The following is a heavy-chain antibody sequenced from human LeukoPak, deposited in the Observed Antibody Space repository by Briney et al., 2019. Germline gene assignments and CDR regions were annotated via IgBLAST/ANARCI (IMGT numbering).Heavy chain of an antibody. D-gene: IGHD5-18*01. V-gene: IGHV4-59*08. J-gene: IGHJ5*02. Sequence: SETLSLTCTVSGGSISSYYWSWIRQPPGKGLEWIGYIYYSGSTKYNPSLKSRVTISVDTSKDQFSLKLSSVTAADTAVYYCARLYTRGYSNWFDPWGQGTLVTVSS. CDR2: IYYSGST. CDR1: GGSISSYY. CDR3: ARLYTRGYSNWFDP.